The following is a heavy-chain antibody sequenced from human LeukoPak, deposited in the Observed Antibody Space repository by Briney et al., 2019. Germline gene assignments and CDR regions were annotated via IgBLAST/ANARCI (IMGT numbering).Heavy chain of an antibody. Sequence: PSETLSLTCAVSGGSVSSSNWWSWVRPPPGKGLEWIGAVCHSGTTTYNPSLKSRVTISVDKSKNQFSLKLSSVTAADTAVYYCARRGDGYGHFDFWGQGTLVTVSS. D-gene: IGHD5-24*01. J-gene: IGHJ4*02. V-gene: IGHV4-4*02. CDR1: GGSVSSSNW. CDR2: VCHSGTT. CDR3: ARRGDGYGHFDF.